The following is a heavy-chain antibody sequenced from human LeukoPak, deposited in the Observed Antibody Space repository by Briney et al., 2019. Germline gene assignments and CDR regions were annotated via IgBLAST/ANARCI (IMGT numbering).Heavy chain of an antibody. V-gene: IGHV3-23*01. D-gene: IGHD3-16*02. CDR3: ANKGIYDYVWGSYRLDPFDY. Sequence: GGSLRLSCAASGFTFSNYAMSWVRQAPGKGLEWVSAISGSGGSTYYADSVKGRFTISRDNSKNTLYLQMNSLRAEDTAVYYCANKGIYDYVWGSYRLDPFDYWGQGTLVTVSS. CDR1: GFTFSNYA. CDR2: ISGSGGST. J-gene: IGHJ4*02.